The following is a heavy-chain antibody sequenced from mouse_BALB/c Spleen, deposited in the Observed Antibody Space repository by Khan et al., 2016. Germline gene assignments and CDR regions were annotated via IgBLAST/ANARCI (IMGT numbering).Heavy chain of an antibody. J-gene: IGHJ3*01. Sequence: EVQLQESGPGLVKPSQSLSLTCTVTGYSITSDYAWNWIRQFPGNKLEWMGYITYSGSTSYNPSLKSRISITRDTSKNQFFLQLNSVTTEDTATYYCERANYYGASPAWFAYWGQGTLVTVSA. D-gene: IGHD1-1*02. CDR2: ITYSGST. CDR1: GYSITSDYA. CDR3: ERANYYGASPAWFAY. V-gene: IGHV3-2*02.